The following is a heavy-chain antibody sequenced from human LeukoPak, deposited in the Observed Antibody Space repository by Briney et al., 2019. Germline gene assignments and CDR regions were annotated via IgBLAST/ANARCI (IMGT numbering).Heavy chain of an antibody. V-gene: IGHV3-72*01. J-gene: IGHJ4*02. Sequence: GGSLRLSCAASGFRFSDYHMDWVRQAPGKGLDWVGRSRNRADSYTTDYAASVRGRFTISRDDSKNSMYLRMNSLKTEDTAVYYCAIDLSGIRDNYWGQGTLVTVSS. CDR1: GFRFSDYH. CDR3: AIDLSGIRDNY. D-gene: IGHD3-10*01. CDR2: SRNRADSYTT.